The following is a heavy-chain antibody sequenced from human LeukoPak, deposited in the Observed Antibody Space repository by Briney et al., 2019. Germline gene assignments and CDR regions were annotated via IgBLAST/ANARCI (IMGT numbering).Heavy chain of an antibody. CDR1: GYSFINYV. V-gene: IGHV1-3*01. CDR3: ARGRIAAVGLGYDY. CDR2: INAGNGNT. J-gene: IGHJ4*02. D-gene: IGHD6-25*01. Sequence: ASVKGFCKASGYSFINYVIHWGGQGPGQRLGWMGGINAGNGNTKCSQKFQGRVTITSDTSATTAYMELSSLRSEDTAVYYCARGRIAAVGLGYDYWGQGTLVTDSS.